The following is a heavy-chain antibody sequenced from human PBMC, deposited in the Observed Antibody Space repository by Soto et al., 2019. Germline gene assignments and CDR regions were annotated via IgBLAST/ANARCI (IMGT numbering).Heavy chain of an antibody. D-gene: IGHD3-10*01. CDR3: ARTHLWFGDVGWFDP. Sequence: QVQLVQSGAEVKKPGSSVKVSCKASGGNFSSYAISWVRQAPGQGLEWMGGIIPIFGTANYAQKFQGRVTITADKSTSTAYMELSSLRSEDTAVYYCARTHLWFGDVGWFDPLGQGTLVTVSS. CDR1: GGNFSSYA. V-gene: IGHV1-69*06. CDR2: IIPIFGTA. J-gene: IGHJ5*02.